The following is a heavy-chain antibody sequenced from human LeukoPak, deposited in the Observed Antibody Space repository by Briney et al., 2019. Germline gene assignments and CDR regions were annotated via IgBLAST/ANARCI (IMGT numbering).Heavy chain of an antibody. V-gene: IGHV4-61*02. CDR3: AKDHYLYYYDNSGLDI. Sequence: SQTLSLTCTVSGGSISSGSYCWSWIRQPAGKGLEWIGRIYTSGKTNYNPSLKSRVTMSLDTSKNQFSLKLSSVTAADTAVYYCAKDHYLYYYDNSGLDIWGQGTMVTVSS. CDR2: IYTSGKT. J-gene: IGHJ3*02. D-gene: IGHD3-22*01. CDR1: GGSISSGSYC.